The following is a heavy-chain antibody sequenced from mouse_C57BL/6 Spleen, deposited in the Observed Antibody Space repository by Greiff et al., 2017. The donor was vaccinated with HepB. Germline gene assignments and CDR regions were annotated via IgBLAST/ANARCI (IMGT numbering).Heavy chain of an antibody. CDR1: GYTFTSYW. CDR3: ARKRGITTVVNAMDY. D-gene: IGHD1-1*01. CDR2: IHPNSGST. J-gene: IGHJ4*01. V-gene: IGHV1-64*01. Sequence: QVQLKQPGAELVKPGASVKLSCKASGYTFTSYWMHWVKQRPGQGLEWIGMIHPNSGSTNYNEKFKSKATLTVDKSSSTAYMQLSSLTSEDSAVYYCARKRGITTVVNAMDYWGQGTSVTVSS.